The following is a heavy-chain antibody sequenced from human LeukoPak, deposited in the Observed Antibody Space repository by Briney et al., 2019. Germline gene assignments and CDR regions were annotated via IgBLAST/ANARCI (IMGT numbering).Heavy chain of an antibody. D-gene: IGHD5-24*01. CDR2: ILSDGSKK. CDR1: GFTFSTYN. J-gene: IGHJ4*02. CDR3: MATPIDD. V-gene: IGHV3-30*03. Sequence: GGSLRLSCAASGFTFSTYNMHWVRQAPGKGLEWVAVILSDGSKKYYAESVKGRFTISRDNSKNTLYLQMNSLRTEDTAVYYCMATPIDDWGEGTLVTVSS.